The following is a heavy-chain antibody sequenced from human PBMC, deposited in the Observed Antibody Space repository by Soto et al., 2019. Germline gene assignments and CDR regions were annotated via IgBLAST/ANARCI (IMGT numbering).Heavy chain of an antibody. V-gene: IGHV3-33*01. CDR1: GFTFSSYG. J-gene: IGHJ6*03. Sequence: SLRLSCAASGFTFSSYGMHWVRQAPGKGLEWVAVIWYDGSNKYYADSVKGRFTISRDNSKNTLYLQMNSLRAEDTAVYYCARDSYYCSGGSCHLSAHYMDVWGKGTTVTVSS. CDR3: ARDSYYCSGGSCHLSAHYMDV. D-gene: IGHD2-15*01. CDR2: IWYDGSNK.